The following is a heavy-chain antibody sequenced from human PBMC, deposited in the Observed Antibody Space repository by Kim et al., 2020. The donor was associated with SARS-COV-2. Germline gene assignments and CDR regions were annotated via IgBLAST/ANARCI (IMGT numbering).Heavy chain of an antibody. Sequence: ADDVKGRFTNSRENSKNTLYLEMNSLRAEDTALYYCAKDGSTGIEDAFDLWGQGTMVTVSS. V-gene: IGHV3-23*01. J-gene: IGHJ3*01. CDR3: AKDGSTGIEDAFDL. D-gene: IGHD1-1*01.